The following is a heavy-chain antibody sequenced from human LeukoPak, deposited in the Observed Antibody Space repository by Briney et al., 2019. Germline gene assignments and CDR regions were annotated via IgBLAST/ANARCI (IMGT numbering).Heavy chain of an antibody. Sequence: SETLSLTCTVSGGSITGTTYYGAWFRQPPGKGLEWIGSLYSDGRTFYGPSLKSRITISGDTSNNHFSLKLTSVTAADTAVYYCARRSGDWAVNWFDPWGQGTLVTVSS. V-gene: IGHV4-39*02. CDR2: LYSDGRT. CDR3: ARRSGDWAVNWFDP. D-gene: IGHD2-21*02. J-gene: IGHJ5*02. CDR1: GGSITGTTYY.